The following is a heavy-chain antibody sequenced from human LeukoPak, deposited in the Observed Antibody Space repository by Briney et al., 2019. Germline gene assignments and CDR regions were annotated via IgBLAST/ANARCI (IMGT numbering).Heavy chain of an antibody. CDR1: GGSISSYY. CDR3: ARQIYSPDGAFDI. J-gene: IGHJ3*02. V-gene: IGHV4-59*01. Sequence: SETLSLTCTVSGGSISSYYWSWIRQPPGKGLEWIGYIYYSGSTYYNPSLKSRVTISVDTSKNQFSLKLSSVTAADTAVYYCARQIYSPDGAFDIWGQGTMVTVSS. D-gene: IGHD5-12*01. CDR2: IYYSGST.